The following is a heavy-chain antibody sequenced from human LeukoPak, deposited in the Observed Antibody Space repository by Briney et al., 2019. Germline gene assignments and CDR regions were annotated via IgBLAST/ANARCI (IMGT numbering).Heavy chain of an antibody. CDR2: INHSGST. J-gene: IGHJ5*02. CDR3: ARRPAVGYVWSEP. CDR1: GGPFSGYY. D-gene: IGHD2-8*02. Sequence: SETLSLTCAVYGGPFSGYYWSWIRQPPGKGLEWIGEINHSGSTNYNPSLKSRVTISVDTSKNQFSLKLNSVAAADTAVYYCARRPAVGYVWSEPWGQGTLVTVSS. V-gene: IGHV4-34*01.